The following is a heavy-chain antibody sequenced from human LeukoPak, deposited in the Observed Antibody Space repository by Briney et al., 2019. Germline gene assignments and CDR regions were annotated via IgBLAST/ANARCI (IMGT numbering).Heavy chain of an antibody. CDR1: GYSFTTYW. Sequence: PGGSLKISCKGSGYSFTTYWIGWVRQMPGKGLEYMGIINPGDSDTRYSPSFQGQVTISVDKSISTAYLQWSSLKASDTAMYYCASPRVGATAFDIWGQGTMVTVSS. CDR3: ASPRVGATAFDI. J-gene: IGHJ3*02. V-gene: IGHV5-51*01. CDR2: INPGDSDT. D-gene: IGHD1-26*01.